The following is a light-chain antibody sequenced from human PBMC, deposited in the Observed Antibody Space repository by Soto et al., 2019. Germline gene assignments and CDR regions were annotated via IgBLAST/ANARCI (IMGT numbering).Light chain of an antibody. V-gene: IGKV3-20*01. J-gene: IGKJ1*01. CDR3: QQYGSSGT. Sequence: PGERATLSCRASQSISRSLAWYQQKPGQAPRLLIYGASNRATGIPDRFSGSGSGTDFTLTISRLEPEDFAVYYCQQYGSSGTFGQGTKVDIK. CDR1: QSISRS. CDR2: GAS.